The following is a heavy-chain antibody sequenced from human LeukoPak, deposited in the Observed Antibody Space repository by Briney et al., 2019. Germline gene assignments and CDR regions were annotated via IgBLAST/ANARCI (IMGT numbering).Heavy chain of an antibody. CDR1: GGCFSGYY. CDR3: ARGESSYCSGGCYFAS. V-gene: IGHV4-34*01. J-gene: IGHJ5*01. CDR2: IYYSGST. D-gene: IGHD2-21*02. Sequence: PSETLSLTCAVYGGCFSGYYWGWIRQPPGKGLEWIGSIYYSGSTYYNPSLKSRVTISVDTSKNQFSLKLSSVTAADTAMYYCARGESSYCSGGCYFASWGQGTLVTISS.